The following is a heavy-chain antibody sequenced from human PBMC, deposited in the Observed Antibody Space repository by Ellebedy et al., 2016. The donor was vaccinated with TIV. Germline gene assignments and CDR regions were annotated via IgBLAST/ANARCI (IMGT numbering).Heavy chain of an antibody. CDR3: ARGTGGDGYNLDAFDI. Sequence: SETLSLXCAVYGGPFSGYYWSWIRQPPGKGLEWIGEINHSGSTNYNPSLKSRVTISVDTSKNQFSLKLSSVTAADTAVYYCARGTGGDGYNLDAFDIWGQGTMVTVSS. D-gene: IGHD5-24*01. V-gene: IGHV4-34*01. CDR1: GGPFSGYY. CDR2: INHSGST. J-gene: IGHJ3*02.